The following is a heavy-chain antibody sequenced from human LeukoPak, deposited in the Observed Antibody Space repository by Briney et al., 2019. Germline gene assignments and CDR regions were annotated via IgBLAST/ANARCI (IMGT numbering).Heavy chain of an antibody. CDR3: ARENDYDSSGYYYYFDY. CDR2: INHSGST. J-gene: IGHJ4*02. V-gene: IGHV4-34*01. Sequence: SETLSLTCAVYGGSFSGYYWSWIRQPPGKGLEWIGEINHSGSTNYNPSLKSRVTISVDTSKDQFSLKLSSVTAADTAVYYCARENDYDSSGYYYYFDYWGQGTLVTVSS. CDR1: GGSFSGYY. D-gene: IGHD3-22*01.